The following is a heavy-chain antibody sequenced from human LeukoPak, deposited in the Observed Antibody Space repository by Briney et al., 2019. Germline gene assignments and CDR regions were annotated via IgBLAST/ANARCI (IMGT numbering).Heavy chain of an antibody. CDR2: IIPILGIA. CDR1: GGTFSSYA. Sequence: SVKVSCKASGGTFSSYAISWVRQAPGQGLEWMGRIIPILGIANYAQKFQGRVTITADKSTSTAYMELRSLRFDDTAMYYCVRGSSSSGYDYWGQGTLVTVSS. J-gene: IGHJ4*02. D-gene: IGHD6-6*01. CDR3: VRGSSSSGYDY. V-gene: IGHV1-69*04.